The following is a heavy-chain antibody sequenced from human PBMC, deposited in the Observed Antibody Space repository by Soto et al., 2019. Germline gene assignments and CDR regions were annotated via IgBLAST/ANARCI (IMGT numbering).Heavy chain of an antibody. CDR1: GCTFSSYS. V-gene: IGHV1-69*01. D-gene: IGHD1-26*01. Sequence: QVQLVQSGAELKKPGSSVKVSCKASGCTFSSYSINWVRQAPGQGLEWMGEIIPIFGTANYAQKLQGRVTITADESTSTASMELSSLRSEDTAVYYCARDGGRHSGGIDYWGQGTLVTVSS. CDR2: IIPIFGTA. J-gene: IGHJ4*02. CDR3: ARDGGRHSGGIDY.